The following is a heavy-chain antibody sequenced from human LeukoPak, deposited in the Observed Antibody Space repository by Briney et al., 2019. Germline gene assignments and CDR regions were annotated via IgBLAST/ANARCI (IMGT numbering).Heavy chain of an antibody. CDR3: TRGFSYYYDSSGYYNY. Sequence: GGSLRLSCAASGFTFSSYAMSWVRQAPGKGLEWVGFIRSKAYGGTTEYAASVKGRFTISRDDSKSIAYLQMNSLKTEDTAVYYCTRGFSYYYDSSGYYNYWGQGTLVTVSS. J-gene: IGHJ4*02. CDR2: IRSKAYGGTT. D-gene: IGHD3-22*01. CDR1: GFTFSSYA. V-gene: IGHV3-49*04.